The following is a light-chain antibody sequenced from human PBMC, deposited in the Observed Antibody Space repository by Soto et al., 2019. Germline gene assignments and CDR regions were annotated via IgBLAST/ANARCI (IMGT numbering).Light chain of an antibody. CDR1: QSVSSSY. CDR2: GAS. J-gene: IGKJ3*01. V-gene: IGKV3D-20*02. CDR3: QQHSNF. Sequence: ELVLTHSPFRLTMSXVERSPLICRASQSVSSSYLAWYQQKPGQAPRLLIYGASNRATGIPARFSGSGSGTDFTLTISSLEPEDFAIYYCQQHSNFFGPGTKVDIK.